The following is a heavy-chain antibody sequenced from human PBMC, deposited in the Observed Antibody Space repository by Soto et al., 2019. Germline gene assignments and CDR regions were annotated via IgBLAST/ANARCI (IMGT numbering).Heavy chain of an antibody. D-gene: IGHD2-8*01. CDR1: GYTFTGYY. CDR3: ARVRNGYNSFDP. Sequence: ASVKVSCKASGYTFTGYYMHWVRQAPGQRLEWMGWINANNGNTKYSQKFQGRVTITRDTSASTAYMELSSLRSEDTAVYYCARVRNGYNSFDPWGQGTLVTVSS. J-gene: IGHJ5*02. CDR2: INANNGNT. V-gene: IGHV1-3*01.